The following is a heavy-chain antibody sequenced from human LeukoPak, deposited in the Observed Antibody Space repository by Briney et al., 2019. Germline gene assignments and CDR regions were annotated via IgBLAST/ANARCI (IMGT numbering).Heavy chain of an antibody. V-gene: IGHV5-51*01. CDR1: GYSFTSYW. J-gene: IGHJ6*03. Sequence: GESLKISCKGSGYSFTSYWIVWVRQMPGKGLEWMGIIYPGDSDTKYSPSFQGQVTISADKSISTAYLQWSSLKASDTAMYYCARLAGSGMGYYYYYYMDVWGKGTTVTVSS. CDR2: IYPGDSDT. CDR3: ARLAGSGMGYYYYYYMDV. D-gene: IGHD3-10*01.